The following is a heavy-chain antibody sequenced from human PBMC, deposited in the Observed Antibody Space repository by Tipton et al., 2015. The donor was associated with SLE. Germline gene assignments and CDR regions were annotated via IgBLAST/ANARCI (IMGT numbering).Heavy chain of an antibody. V-gene: IGHV3-49*04. Sequence: RSLRLSCSASGFSFRDSAITWVRQAPGKGLEWVGFINSGLYGGAAEYASSVKGRFSISRDDVNSIAYLQMNSLKVDDTAVYYCAREGSYGDHVNYFYYGMDVWGQGVTVTVSS. D-gene: IGHD4-17*01. CDR1: GFSFRDSA. CDR2: INSGLYGGAA. J-gene: IGHJ6*02. CDR3: AREGSYGDHVNYFYYGMDV.